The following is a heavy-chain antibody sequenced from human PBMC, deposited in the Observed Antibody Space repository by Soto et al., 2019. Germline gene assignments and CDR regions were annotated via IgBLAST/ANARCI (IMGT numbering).Heavy chain of an antibody. J-gene: IGHJ4*02. CDR1: GFTFSSYA. D-gene: IGHD4-17*01. CDR3: ARGMSYGDYFWGGFGFDY. Sequence: GGSLRLSCAASGFTFSSYAMHWVRQAPGKGLEWVAVISYDGSNKYYADSVKGRFTISRDNSKNTLYLQMNSLRAEDTAVYYCARGMSYGDYFWGGFGFDYWGQGTLVTVSS. V-gene: IGHV3-30-3*01. CDR2: ISYDGSNK.